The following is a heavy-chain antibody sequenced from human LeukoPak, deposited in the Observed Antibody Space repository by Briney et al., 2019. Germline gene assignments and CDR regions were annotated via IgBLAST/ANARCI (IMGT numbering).Heavy chain of an antibody. Sequence: GGSLRLSCAASTLTFSHYGTHWVRQAPGKGLEWVAFIRFDASKQYYADSVKGRFTISRDNSNDTIYLQMNSLKTEDTAVYYCAKDLEVVTNIGGDSWGQGTLVTVSS. D-gene: IGHD2-21*02. CDR1: TLTFSHYG. V-gene: IGHV3-30*02. J-gene: IGHJ4*02. CDR2: IRFDASKQ. CDR3: AKDLEVVTNIGGDS.